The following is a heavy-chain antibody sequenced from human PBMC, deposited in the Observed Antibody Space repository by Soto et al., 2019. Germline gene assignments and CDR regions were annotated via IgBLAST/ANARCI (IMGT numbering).Heavy chain of an antibody. CDR1: GYTFTSYY. V-gene: IGHV1-46*03. Sequence: ASVKVSCKASGYTFTSYYMRWVRQAPGQGLEWMGIINPSGGSTSYAQKFQGRVTMTRDTSTSTVYMELSSLRSVDTAVYYCARGPIVVVPAALKNWFDPWGQGTLVTVSS. D-gene: IGHD2-2*01. J-gene: IGHJ5*02. CDR2: INPSGGST. CDR3: ARGPIVVVPAALKNWFDP.